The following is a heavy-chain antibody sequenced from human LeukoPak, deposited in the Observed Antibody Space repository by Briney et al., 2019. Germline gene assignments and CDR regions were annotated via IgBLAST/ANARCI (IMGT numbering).Heavy chain of an antibody. J-gene: IGHJ4*02. Sequence: ASVKVSCKASGYTFTSYDINWVRQATGQGLEWMGWMNPNSGNTGYAQKFQGRVTMTRNTSISTAYMELSSLRSEDTAVYYCARGRPYYGSGSYTYWGQGTLVTVSS. CDR3: ARGRPYYGSGSYTY. CDR2: MNPNSGNT. CDR1: GYTFTSYD. D-gene: IGHD3-10*01. V-gene: IGHV1-8*01.